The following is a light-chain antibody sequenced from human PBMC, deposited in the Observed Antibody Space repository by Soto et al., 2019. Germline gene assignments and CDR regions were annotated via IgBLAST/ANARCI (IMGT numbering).Light chain of an antibody. CDR3: QVWDDNSDHHV. CDR2: DDS. J-gene: IGLJ1*01. CDR1: NIGSKS. Sequence: SYELTQTSSVSVAPGQTARISCGGNNIGSKSVHWYQQKPGQAPVVVVYDDSDRPSGIPERFSGSNSGNTATLTISRVEAGDEADYHCQVWDDNSDHHVFGTGTKVTVL. V-gene: IGLV3-21*02.